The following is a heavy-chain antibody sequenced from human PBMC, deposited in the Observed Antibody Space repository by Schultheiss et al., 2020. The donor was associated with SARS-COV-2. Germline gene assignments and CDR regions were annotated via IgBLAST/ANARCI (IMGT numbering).Heavy chain of an antibody. Sequence: SETLSLTCTVSGGSISSYYWSWIRQPAGKGLEWIGYIYYSGSTNYNPSLKSRVTISVDTSKNQFSLKLSSVTAADTAVYYCARHVLLWFGEPSHYWFDPWGQGTLVTVSS. CDR3: ARHVLLWFGEPSHYWFDP. CDR1: GGSISSYY. V-gene: IGHV4-59*08. CDR2: IYYSGST. D-gene: IGHD3-10*01. J-gene: IGHJ5*02.